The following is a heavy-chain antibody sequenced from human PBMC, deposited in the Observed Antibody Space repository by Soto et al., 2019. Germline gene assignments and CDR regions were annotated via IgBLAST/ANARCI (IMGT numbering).Heavy chain of an antibody. V-gene: IGHV1-69*13. D-gene: IGHD5-12*01. J-gene: IGHJ4*02. Sequence: SVKVSCKASGGTFSSYAISWVRQAPGQGLEWMGGIIPIFGTANYAQKFQGRVAITADESTSTAYMELSSLRSEDTAVYYCARGQVEVATIFTNFDYWGQGTLVTVSS. CDR2: IIPIFGTA. CDR3: ARGQVEVATIFTNFDY. CDR1: GGTFSSYA.